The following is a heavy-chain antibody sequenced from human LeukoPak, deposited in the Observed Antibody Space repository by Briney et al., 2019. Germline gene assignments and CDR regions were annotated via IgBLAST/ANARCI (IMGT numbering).Heavy chain of an antibody. V-gene: IGHV3-48*02. CDR2: ISSGGSTT. CDR1: GFTFGDFH. Sequence: GGSLGLSCATSGFTFGDFHMNWLRQAPGKGLEHVSYISSGGSTTYYADSVVGRFSISRDDAKNFLYLQMDSLRDGDTAVYYCARDPHAGIFDSWGQGTLVTVSS. CDR3: ARDPHAGIFDS. J-gene: IGHJ4*02.